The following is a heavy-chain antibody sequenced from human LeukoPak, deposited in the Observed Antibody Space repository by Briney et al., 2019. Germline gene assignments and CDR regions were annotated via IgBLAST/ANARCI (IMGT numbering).Heavy chain of an antibody. Sequence: GGSLRLSCAASGFTFSSYAMHWVRQAPGKGLEWVAVISYDGSNKYYADSVKGRFTISRDNSKNTLYLQMNSLRAEDTAVYYCARSNSGSQPPIWGQGTMVTVSS. CDR3: ARSNSGSQPPI. J-gene: IGHJ3*02. D-gene: IGHD1-26*01. V-gene: IGHV3-30-3*01. CDR2: ISYDGSNK. CDR1: GFTFSSYA.